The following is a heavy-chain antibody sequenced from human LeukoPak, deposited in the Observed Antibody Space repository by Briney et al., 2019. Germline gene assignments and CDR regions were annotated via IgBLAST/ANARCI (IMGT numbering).Heavy chain of an antibody. CDR3: ARPRGSSLTGYYYYMDV. CDR1: GFTFSSYW. Sequence: GGSLRLSCAASGFTFSSYWMSWVRQAPGKGLEWVANIKQDGSEKYYVDSVKGRFTIPRDNAKNSLYLQMNSLRAEDTAVYYCARPRGSSLTGYYYYMDVWGKGTTVTVSS. CDR2: IKQDGSEK. D-gene: IGHD6-13*01. J-gene: IGHJ6*03. V-gene: IGHV3-7*01.